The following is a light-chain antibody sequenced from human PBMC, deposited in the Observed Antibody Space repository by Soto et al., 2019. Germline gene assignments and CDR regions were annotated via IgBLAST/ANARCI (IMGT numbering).Light chain of an antibody. J-gene: IGLJ3*02. V-gene: IGLV2-11*01. Sequence: QSALTQPRSVSGSPGQSVTISCTGTSSDVGGYKYVSWYQQHPGKAPKLMICDVNKRPSGVPDRFSGSKSGNTASLTISGLHAEDEADYYCCSYAASVLFGGGTKLTVL. CDR2: DVN. CDR3: CSYAASVL. CDR1: SSDVGGYKY.